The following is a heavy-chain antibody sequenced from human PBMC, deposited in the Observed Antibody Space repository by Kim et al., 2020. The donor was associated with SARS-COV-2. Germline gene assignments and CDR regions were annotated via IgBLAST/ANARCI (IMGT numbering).Heavy chain of an antibody. CDR1: GYTFTSYD. J-gene: IGHJ6*03. CDR2: MKPNSGNT. V-gene: IGHV1-8*01. CDR3: ARATALNSSSWYGGWYYYYSYLAV. D-gene: IGHD6-13*01. Sequence: ASVKVSCKASGYTFTSYDINWVRQATGQGLEWMGWMKPNSGNTGYAQKFQGRVTMTRNTSISTAYMELSSLRSEDTAVYYCARATALNSSSWYGGWYYYYSYLAVWGKGTTVTVSS.